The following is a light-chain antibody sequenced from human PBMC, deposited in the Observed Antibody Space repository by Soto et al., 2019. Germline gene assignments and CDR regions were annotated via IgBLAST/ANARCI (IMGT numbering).Light chain of an antibody. J-gene: IGKJ2*01. V-gene: IGKV1-5*03. CDR2: KTS. CDR1: QNVNIW. Sequence: DIQVTQSPSTLSAFVGDRVILTCRASQNVNIWLAWYQQRPRKAPKLLIYKTSSLESVVPSRFSGSSTVTDFTLIISSLETDDFGTYFCLHYNSLPFTFGQGTKLEIK. CDR3: LHYNSLPFT.